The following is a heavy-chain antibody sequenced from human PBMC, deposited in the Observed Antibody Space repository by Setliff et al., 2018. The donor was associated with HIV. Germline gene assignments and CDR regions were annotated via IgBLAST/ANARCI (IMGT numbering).Heavy chain of an antibody. D-gene: IGHD2-2*02. CDR1: GGTFNTYA. CDR2: IIPIFGTA. Sequence: SVKVSCKASGGTFNTYAISWVRQAPGQGLEWMGRIIPIFGTANYAQKFQGRVTLTRNTSISTAYMELSSLTSEDTAVYFCARSRYQLLYDMDVWGKGTTVTVSS. V-gene: IGHV1-69*05. CDR3: ARSRYQLLYDMDV. J-gene: IGHJ6*03.